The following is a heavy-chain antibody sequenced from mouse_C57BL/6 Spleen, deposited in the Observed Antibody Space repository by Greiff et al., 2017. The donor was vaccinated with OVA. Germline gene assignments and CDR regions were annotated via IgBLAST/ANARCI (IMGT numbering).Heavy chain of an antibody. CDR2: IYPGDGDT. CDR1: GYAFSSSW. Sequence: QVQLKQSGPELVKPGASVKISCKASGYAFSSSWMNWVKQRPGQGLEWIGRIYPGDGDTNYNGKFKGKATLTADKSSSTAYMQLSSLTSEDSAVYFCASLRGDYYAMDYWGQGTSVTVSS. V-gene: IGHV1-82*01. J-gene: IGHJ4*01. CDR3: ASLRGDYYAMDY. D-gene: IGHD1-1*01.